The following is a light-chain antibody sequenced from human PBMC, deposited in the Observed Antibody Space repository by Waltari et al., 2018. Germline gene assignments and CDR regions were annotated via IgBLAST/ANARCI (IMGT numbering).Light chain of an antibody. CDR3: QQSYS. J-gene: IGKJ5*01. Sequence: DIQMTPSPSSLSASVGDRVTITCRASQSSSDYLNWYQQKPGKAPKLLIYAASTLQSGVPSRFSGSGSGTDFALTISSLQPEDFATYYCQQSYSFGQGTRLEIK. V-gene: IGKV1-39*01. CDR1: QSSSDY. CDR2: AAS.